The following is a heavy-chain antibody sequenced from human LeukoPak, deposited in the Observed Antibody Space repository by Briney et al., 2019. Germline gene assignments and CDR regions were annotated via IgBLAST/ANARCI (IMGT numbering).Heavy chain of an antibody. CDR2: IYHSGST. CDR1: GGSISSYY. D-gene: IGHD6-13*01. V-gene: IGHV4-59*04. Sequence: SETLSLTCTVSGGSISSYYWSWIRQPPGKGLEWIGTIYHSGSTYYNASLGSRVTISVDTSKNQFSLKLSSVTAADTAVYYCARAYSSSWYFNWFDPWGQGTLVTVSS. CDR3: ARAYSSSWYFNWFDP. J-gene: IGHJ5*02.